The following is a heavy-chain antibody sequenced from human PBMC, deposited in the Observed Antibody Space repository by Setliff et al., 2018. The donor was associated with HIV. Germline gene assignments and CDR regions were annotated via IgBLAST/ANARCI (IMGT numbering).Heavy chain of an antibody. CDR1: GFTFNSYG. D-gene: IGHD3-22*01. V-gene: IGHV3-30*03. CDR2: ISYDGDQE. J-gene: IGHJ4*02. Sequence: GGSLRLSCAASGFTFNSYGLHWVRQAPGKGLEWVAVISYDGDQEYYADSVKGRFTISRDKSKNTLYLEMNSLLAEDTAVYYCARGMLVVVISTPDYWGQGTRVTVSS. CDR3: ARGMLVVVISTPDY.